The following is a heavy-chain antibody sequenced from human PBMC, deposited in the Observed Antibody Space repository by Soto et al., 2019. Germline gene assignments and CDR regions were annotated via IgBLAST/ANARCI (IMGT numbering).Heavy chain of an antibody. J-gene: IGHJ4*02. D-gene: IGHD4-17*01. V-gene: IGHV4-59*08. CDR3: ARHDPLNTVTSSPGNLDY. CDR2: IHHSGRT. Sequence: QVQLQESGPGLVKPSETLSLTCTVSGGSISSYYWSWIRQPPGKRLEYIGYIHHSGRTTYNPFLKSRVTISVDASKNQFSLRLNSVNAADTAVYYCARHDPLNTVTSSPGNLDYWGQGTLVTVSS. CDR1: GGSISSYY.